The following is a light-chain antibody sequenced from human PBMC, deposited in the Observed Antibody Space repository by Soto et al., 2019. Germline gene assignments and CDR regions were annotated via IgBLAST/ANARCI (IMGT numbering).Light chain of an antibody. CDR1: SSDVGSYKD. V-gene: IGLV2-11*01. CDR2: DVS. CDR3: CAYADTFYV. Sequence: QSVLTQPRSVSGSSGQSVTISCTGTSSDVGSYKDVSWYQHHPDKVPKLMIYDVSERPSGVPDRFSGSKSGNTASLTISGLQAEDEANYYCCAYADTFYVFGTGTKVTVL. J-gene: IGLJ1*01.